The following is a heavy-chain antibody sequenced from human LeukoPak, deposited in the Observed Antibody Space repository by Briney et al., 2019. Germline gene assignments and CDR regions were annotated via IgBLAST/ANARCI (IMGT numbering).Heavy chain of an antibody. CDR1: GDAFSSYA. J-gene: IGHJ4*02. Sequence: ASVKVSCKASGDAFSSYAISWVRQAPGQGLEWMGRIIPILGIANYAQKFQGRVTITADKSTSTAYMELSSLRSEDTAVYYCARKRGYYYDSSGYSPFDYWGQGTLVTVSS. CDR3: ARKRGYYYDSSGYSPFDY. V-gene: IGHV1-69*04. D-gene: IGHD3-22*01. CDR2: IIPILGIA.